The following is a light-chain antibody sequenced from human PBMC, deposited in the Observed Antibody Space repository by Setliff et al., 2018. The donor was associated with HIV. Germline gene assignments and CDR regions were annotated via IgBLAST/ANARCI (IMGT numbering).Light chain of an antibody. Sequence: QSVLTQPRSVSGSPGQSVTISCTGTSSDVGGYNYVSWYQQHPGKAPKLMIFDVTERPSGVPDRFSGSKSGNTASLTISGLQAEDEADYYCCSYAGTYTFEVFGTGTKVTVL. CDR1: SSDVGGYNY. V-gene: IGLV2-11*01. CDR3: CSYAGTYTFEV. J-gene: IGLJ1*01. CDR2: DVT.